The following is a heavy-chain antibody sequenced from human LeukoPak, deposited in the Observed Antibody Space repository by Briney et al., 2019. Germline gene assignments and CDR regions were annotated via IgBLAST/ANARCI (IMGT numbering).Heavy chain of an antibody. J-gene: IGHJ4*02. CDR2: INPNSGGT. Sequence: VASVKVSCKASGYTFTGYYMHWVRQAPGQGLEWMGWINPNSGGTNYAQKFQGWVTMTRDTSISTAYMELSRLRSDNTAVYYCAREGYSSSLGNWGQGTLVTVSS. V-gene: IGHV1-2*04. D-gene: IGHD6-13*01. CDR1: GYTFTGYY. CDR3: AREGYSSSLGN.